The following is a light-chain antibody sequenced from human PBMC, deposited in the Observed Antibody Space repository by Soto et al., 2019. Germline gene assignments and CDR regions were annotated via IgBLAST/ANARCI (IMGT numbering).Light chain of an antibody. CDR3: QQYDRSPYI. Sequence: DIVLTQSPGTLSLSPGERATLSCRASQSVATNHLAWYHQRPGQAPRLLIYGTSSRAAGIPDRFSASGSGTDFTLTISRREPEDSAVYYCQQYDRSPYIFGPGTKLEIK. CDR1: QSVATNH. J-gene: IGKJ2*01. CDR2: GTS. V-gene: IGKV3-20*01.